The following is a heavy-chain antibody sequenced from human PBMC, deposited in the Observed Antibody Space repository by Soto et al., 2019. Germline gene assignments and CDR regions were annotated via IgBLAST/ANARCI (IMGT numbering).Heavy chain of an antibody. D-gene: IGHD3-10*01. CDR3: AHRKSSYHGSEYTSCYGMDV. J-gene: IGHJ6*02. CDR2: IYWTDDK. V-gene: IGHV2-5*01. Sequence: QITLKESGPTLVKPTQTLTLTCTFSGFSLSTSGMGVAWIRQPPEKALEWLAVIYWTDDKRYSPSLKSRLTITTDTSTNQVVLTMTDMGPVDTPTYYCAHRKSSYHGSEYTSCYGMDVWGQGTTVTVSS. CDR1: GFSLSTSGMG.